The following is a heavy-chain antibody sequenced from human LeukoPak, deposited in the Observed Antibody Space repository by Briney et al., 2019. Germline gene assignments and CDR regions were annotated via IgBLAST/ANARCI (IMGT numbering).Heavy chain of an antibody. D-gene: IGHD5-12*01. CDR3: VKYSGFDYFFDY. V-gene: IGHV3-64D*06. Sequence: GGSLRLSCSASGFTFSNCPMHWARQAPGKGLEYISAISSNGGDTYYADSVKGRFSISRDNSKNTLYLQMSSLRTEDTAVYYCVKYSGFDYFFDYWGQGTLVTVFS. CDR1: GFTFSNCP. CDR2: ISSNGGDT. J-gene: IGHJ4*02.